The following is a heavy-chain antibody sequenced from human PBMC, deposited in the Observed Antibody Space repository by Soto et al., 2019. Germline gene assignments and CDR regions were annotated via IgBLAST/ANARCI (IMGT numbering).Heavy chain of an antibody. D-gene: IGHD4-17*01. Sequence: PSETLSLTCTVSVGSISSGGYYWSWIRQHPGKGLEWIGYIYYSGSTYYNPSLKSRVTISVDTSKNQFSLKLSSVTAADTAVYYCARSTVTYGLNVWGKGTTVTAPQ. CDR3: ARSTVTYGLNV. CDR2: IYYSGST. J-gene: IGHJ6*04. V-gene: IGHV4-31*03. CDR1: VGSISSGGYY.